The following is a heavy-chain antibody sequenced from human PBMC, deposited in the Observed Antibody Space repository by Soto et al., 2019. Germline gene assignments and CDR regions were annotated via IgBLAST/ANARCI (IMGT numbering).Heavy chain of an antibody. V-gene: IGHV4-4*02. J-gene: IGHJ4*02. CDR1: GVSISSINNHFSNHY. D-gene: IGHD2-2*01. CDR3: ARVPDY. CDR2: IHHSGSF. Sequence: SETLSLTCTVSGVSISSINNHFSNHYCSWIRLSPGKGLEWIGEIHHSGSFNYNPSLRSRVTISIDKSKNQLSLKLTSVTAADTAVYYCARVPDYWGQGILVTVSS.